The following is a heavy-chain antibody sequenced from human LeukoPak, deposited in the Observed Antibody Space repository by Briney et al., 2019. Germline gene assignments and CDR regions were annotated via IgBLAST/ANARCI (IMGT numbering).Heavy chain of an antibody. CDR3: ARDLYSGHEGNAFDI. V-gene: IGHV1-69*04. D-gene: IGHD5-12*01. CDR1: GGTFSSYA. CDR2: IIPILGIA. J-gene: IGHJ3*02. Sequence: GSSVKVSCKASGGTFSSYAITWVRQAPGQGLEWMGRIIPILGIANYAQKFRGRVTIIADKSTSTAYMELSSLRSEDTAVYYCARDLYSGHEGNAFDIWGQGTMVTVSS.